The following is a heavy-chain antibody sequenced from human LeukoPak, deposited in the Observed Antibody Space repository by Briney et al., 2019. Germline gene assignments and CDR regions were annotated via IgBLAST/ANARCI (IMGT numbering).Heavy chain of an antibody. V-gene: IGHV1-2*02. Sequence: GASVKVSCKASGYTFTGYYMHWVRQTPGQGLEWMGWINPNSGGTNYARKIQGRGTMTRDTSISTAYMELSRLRSDDTAVYYCARVRITMVRGVIISNGFDIWGQGTMVTVSS. CDR3: ARVRITMVRGVIISNGFDI. D-gene: IGHD3-10*01. CDR2: INPNSGGT. CDR1: GYTFTGYY. J-gene: IGHJ3*02.